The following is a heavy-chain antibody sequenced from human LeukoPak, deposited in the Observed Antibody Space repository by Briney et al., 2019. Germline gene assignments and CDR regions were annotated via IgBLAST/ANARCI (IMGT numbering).Heavy chain of an antibody. D-gene: IGHD2-2*01. CDR2: ISAYNGNT. V-gene: IGHV1-18*01. J-gene: IGHJ6*03. CDR3: ARYHIYYYYMDV. Sequence: ASVKVSCKASGYTCTSYCISWVRQAPGQGLEGMVWISAYNGNTNYAQKLQGRVTMTTDTSTSTAYLQLRSLRSDDTAVYYCARYHIYYYYMDVWGKGTTVTVSS. CDR1: GYTCTSYC.